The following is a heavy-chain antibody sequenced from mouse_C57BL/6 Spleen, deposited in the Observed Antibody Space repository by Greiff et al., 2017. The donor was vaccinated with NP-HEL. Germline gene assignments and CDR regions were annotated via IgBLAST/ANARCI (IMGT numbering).Heavy chain of an antibody. Sequence: VQLQQSGAELVRPGTSVKVSCKASGYTFTNYLIEWVKQRPGQGLEWIGVINPGSGGTNYNEKFKGKATLTADKSSSTAYMQLSSLTSEDSAVYVGARSWDSWLAYWGQGTLVTVSA. D-gene: IGHD4-1*01. J-gene: IGHJ3*01. CDR3: ARSWDSWLAY. CDR1: GYTFTNYL. CDR2: INPGSGGT. V-gene: IGHV1-54*01.